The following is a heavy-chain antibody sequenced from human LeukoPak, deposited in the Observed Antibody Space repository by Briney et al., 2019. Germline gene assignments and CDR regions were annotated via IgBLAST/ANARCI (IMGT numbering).Heavy chain of an antibody. CDR2: ISYDGSNK. J-gene: IGHJ4*02. CDR1: GFTFSSYA. V-gene: IGHV3-30*01. Sequence: GGSLRLSCAASGFTFSSYAMHWVRQAPGKGLEWVADISYDGSNKYYADSVKGRFTISRDNSKNTLYLRMNSLRAEDTAVYYCARARIVLVPAASDYWGQGTLVTVSS. CDR3: ARARIVLVPAASDY. D-gene: IGHD2-2*01.